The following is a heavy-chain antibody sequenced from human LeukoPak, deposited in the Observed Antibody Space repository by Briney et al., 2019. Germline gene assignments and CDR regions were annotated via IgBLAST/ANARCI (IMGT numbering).Heavy chain of an antibody. CDR1: GYSISSGYY. CDR3: ARMYSGYADY. Sequence: SETLSLTCTVSGYSISSGYYWGWIRQPPGKGLEWIGSIYHSGSTHYNPSLKSRVTISVDTSKNQFSLKLSSVTPEDTAVYYCARMYSGYADYWGQGTLVTVSS. CDR2: IYHSGST. V-gene: IGHV4-38-2*02. J-gene: IGHJ4*02. D-gene: IGHD5-12*01.